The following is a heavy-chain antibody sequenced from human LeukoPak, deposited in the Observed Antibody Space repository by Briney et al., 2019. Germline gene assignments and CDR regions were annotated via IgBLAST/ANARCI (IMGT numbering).Heavy chain of an antibody. CDR3: ARSYFRGYSSSLNGY. CDR1: GGSISSYY. CDR2: IYTSGST. D-gene: IGHD6-13*01. Sequence: SETLSLTCTVSGGSISSYYWSWIRQPAGKGLEWIGRIYTSGSTNYNPSLKSRVTISVDTSKNQFSLKLSSVTAADTAVYYCARSYFRGYSSSLNGYWGQGTLVTVSS. V-gene: IGHV4-4*07. J-gene: IGHJ4*02.